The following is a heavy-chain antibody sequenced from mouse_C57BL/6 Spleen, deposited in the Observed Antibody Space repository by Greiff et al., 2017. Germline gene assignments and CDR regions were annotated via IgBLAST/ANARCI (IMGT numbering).Heavy chain of an antibody. Sequence: VKLQESGPELVKPGASVKISCKASGYAFSSSWMNWVKQRPGKGLEWIGRIYPGDGDTNYNGKFKGKATLTADKSSSTAYMQLSSLTSEDSAVYFCSRSKDYNRYFDVWGTGTTVTVSS. V-gene: IGHV1-82*01. D-gene: IGHD1-3*01. CDR3: SRSKDYNRYFDV. J-gene: IGHJ1*03. CDR1: GYAFSSSW. CDR2: IYPGDGDT.